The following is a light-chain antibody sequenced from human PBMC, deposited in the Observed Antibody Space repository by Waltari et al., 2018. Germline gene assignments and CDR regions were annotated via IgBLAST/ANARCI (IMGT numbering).Light chain of an antibody. J-gene: IGKJ2*01. CDR1: QYLTTC. V-gene: IGKV1-33*01. CDR3: QQCHSLPYT. CDR2: DVS. Sequence: TGQASQYLTTCLSWFQQKPGKAPQLLIYDVSNLEAGVVARFSGSGSGTQFSLTIRSLQPEDTATYYCQQCHSLPYTFGQGTKLQIK.